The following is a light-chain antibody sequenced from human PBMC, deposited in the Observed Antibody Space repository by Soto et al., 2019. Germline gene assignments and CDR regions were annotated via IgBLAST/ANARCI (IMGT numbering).Light chain of an antibody. CDR2: LGS. Sequence: DIVMTQSPRSLPVTPGEPDSISCRSSQSLLHSNGYKYLDWNLQKPGQSPQLLIYLGSNRASGVPDRFSGSGSGTDFILKISRVEAEDVGVYYCMQALQTPLTFGGGTKVEIK. CDR3: MQALQTPLT. V-gene: IGKV2-28*01. CDR1: QSLLHSNGYKY. J-gene: IGKJ4*01.